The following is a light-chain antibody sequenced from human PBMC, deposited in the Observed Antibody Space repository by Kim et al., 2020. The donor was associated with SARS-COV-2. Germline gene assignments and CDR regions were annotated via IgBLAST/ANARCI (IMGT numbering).Light chain of an antibody. CDR3: QSYDSSLSGWV. Sequence: RVTISRTGRSSNIGAAYEVHWYQQLPGTAPRLLIYGNNNRPSGVPDRYSASKSGTSASLAITGLQAEDESDYYCQSYDSSLSGWVFGGGTKLTVL. CDR1: SSNIGAAYE. V-gene: IGLV1-40*01. J-gene: IGLJ3*02. CDR2: GNN.